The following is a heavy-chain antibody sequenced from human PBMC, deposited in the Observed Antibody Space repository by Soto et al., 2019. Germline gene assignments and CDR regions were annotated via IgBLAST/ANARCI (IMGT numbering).Heavy chain of an antibody. CDR2: IRFDGSTA. CDR1: GYFFRTFR. D-gene: IGHD3-9*01. Sequence: GGSLRLSCEVSGYFFRTFRMHWVRRAPGKGLEWLATIRFDGSTARYAESVRGRFKISRDNSMNNLYLQLDRLRVEDTAVYYCVRDLPNIESLTGYIDVWGQGTPVTVSS. J-gene: IGHJ4*02. CDR3: VRDLPNIESLTGYIDV. V-gene: IGHV3-33*01.